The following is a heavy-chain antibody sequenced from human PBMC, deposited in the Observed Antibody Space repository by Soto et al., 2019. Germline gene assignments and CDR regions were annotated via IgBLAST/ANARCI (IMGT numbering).Heavy chain of an antibody. CDR1: GFTFSSYG. V-gene: IGHV3-33*01. CDR3: ARVRSRLAANAWNYYYYGMDV. D-gene: IGHD1-26*01. J-gene: IGHJ6*02. Sequence: GGSLRLSCAASGFTFSSYGMHWVRQAPGKGLEWVAVIWYDGSNKYYADSVKGRFTISRDNSKNTLYLQMNSLRAEDTAVYYCARVRSRLAANAWNYYYYGMDVWGQGTTVTVSS. CDR2: IWYDGSNK.